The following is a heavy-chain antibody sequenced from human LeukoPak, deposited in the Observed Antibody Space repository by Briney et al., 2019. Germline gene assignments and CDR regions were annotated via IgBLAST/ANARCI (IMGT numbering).Heavy chain of an antibody. J-gene: IGHJ4*02. CDR3: ARDATTVTEGYFDY. D-gene: IGHD4-17*01. CDR1: GYTFTSYD. Sequence: ASVKVSCKASGYTFTSYDINWVRQATGQGLEWMGWMNPNSGNTGYAQKLQGRVTVTTDTSTSTAYMELRSLRSDDTAVYYCARDATTVTEGYFDYWGQGTLVTVSS. CDR2: MNPNSGNT. V-gene: IGHV1-8*01.